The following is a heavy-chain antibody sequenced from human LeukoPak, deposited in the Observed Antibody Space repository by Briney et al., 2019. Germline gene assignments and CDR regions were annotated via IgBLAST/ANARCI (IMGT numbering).Heavy chain of an antibody. J-gene: IGHJ3*02. D-gene: IGHD3-3*02. CDR1: GFTFSSYS. V-gene: IGHV3-21*01. Sequence: GGSLRLSCAASGFTFSSYSMNWVRQAPGKGLEWVSSISSSSSYIYYADSVKGRFTISRDNAKNSLYLQMNSLRAEDTAVYYCASSISYDAFDIWAKGQWSPSLQ. CDR2: ISSSSSYI. CDR3: ASSISYDAFDI.